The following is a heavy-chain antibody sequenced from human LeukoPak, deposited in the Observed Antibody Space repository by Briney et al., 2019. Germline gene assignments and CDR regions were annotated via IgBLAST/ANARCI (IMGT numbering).Heavy chain of an antibody. CDR2: VYTRGIT. CDR1: GGFINSYY. D-gene: IGHD3-9*01. Sequence: SETLSLTCTDSGGFINSYYWSWIRQPAGKGLEWVGRVYTRGITNYNPSLKSRITMSVDTSKNQFSLKLTSVTAAARAVYYCARHNGFDRGYYYYMDVWGKGTTVTASS. V-gene: IGHV4-4*07. J-gene: IGHJ6*03. CDR3: ARHNGFDRGYYYYMDV.